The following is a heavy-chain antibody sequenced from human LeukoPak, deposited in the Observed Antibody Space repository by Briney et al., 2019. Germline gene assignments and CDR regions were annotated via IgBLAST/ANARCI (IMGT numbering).Heavy chain of an antibody. CDR3: ARDGRNPSTHSSSWIYFDY. Sequence: ASVKVSCKASGYTFTSYYMHWVRQAPGQGLEWMGIINPSGGSTSYAQKFQGRVTMTRDTSTSTVYMELSSPRSEDTAVYYCARDGRNPSTHSSSWIYFDYWGQGTLVTVSS. V-gene: IGHV1-46*01. J-gene: IGHJ4*02. CDR2: INPSGGST. CDR1: GYTFTSYY. D-gene: IGHD6-13*01.